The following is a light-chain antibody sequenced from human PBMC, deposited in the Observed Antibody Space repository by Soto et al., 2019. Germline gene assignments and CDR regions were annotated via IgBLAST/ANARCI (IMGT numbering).Light chain of an antibody. Sequence: EIVLTQSPGTLSLSPGERATLSCRASQNVDSNYLAWYQQKPGQAPRIIIFGASGRASGIPDRFIGSGSGTDFTLIITRLEPEDFAVYYCQQYGSSLRTFGQGTKVDIK. J-gene: IGKJ1*01. V-gene: IGKV3-20*01. CDR1: QNVDSNY. CDR3: QQYGSSLRT. CDR2: GAS.